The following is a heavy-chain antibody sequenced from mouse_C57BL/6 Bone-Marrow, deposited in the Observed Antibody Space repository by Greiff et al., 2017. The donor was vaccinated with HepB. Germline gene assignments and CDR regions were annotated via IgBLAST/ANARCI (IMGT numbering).Heavy chain of an antibody. CDR2: ISDGGSYT. Sequence: EVQGVESGGGLVKPGVSLKLSCAASGFTFSSYAMSWVRQTPEKRLEWVATISDGGSYTYYPDNVKGRFTISRDNAKNNLYLQMSHLKSEDTAMYYCARGDYYGYYYAMDYWGQGTSVTVSS. D-gene: IGHD1-1*01. J-gene: IGHJ4*01. CDR1: GFTFSSYA. V-gene: IGHV5-4*01. CDR3: ARGDYYGYYYAMDY.